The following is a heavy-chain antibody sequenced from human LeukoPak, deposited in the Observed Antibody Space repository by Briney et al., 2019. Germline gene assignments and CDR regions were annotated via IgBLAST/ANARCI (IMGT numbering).Heavy chain of an antibody. CDR3: ARASYYYDSSGYPGYYFDY. V-gene: IGHV1-2*02. J-gene: IGHJ4*02. Sequence: VASVEVSCKASGYTFTDYYMHWVRPAPGQGLEWMGWINPNSGGTNCAQKFQGRVTMTRDTSISTAYMELSRLRSDDTAVYYCARASYYYDSSGYPGYYFDYWGQGTLVTVS. CDR2: INPNSGGT. D-gene: IGHD3-22*01. CDR1: GYTFTDYY.